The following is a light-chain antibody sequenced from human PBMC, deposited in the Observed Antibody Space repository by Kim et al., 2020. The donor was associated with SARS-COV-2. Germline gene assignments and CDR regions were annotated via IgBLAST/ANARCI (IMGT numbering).Light chain of an antibody. Sequence: ASVGDRVTITCRASQSISTNLKWYQQTSGKAPILLIYAATSLKGGVPSRFSARGSGTDFTLNISSLQPEDSATYDCQQSNSTPLTFVGGTKVDIK. CDR3: QQSNSTPLT. CDR1: QSISTN. CDR2: AAT. J-gene: IGKJ4*01. V-gene: IGKV1-39*01.